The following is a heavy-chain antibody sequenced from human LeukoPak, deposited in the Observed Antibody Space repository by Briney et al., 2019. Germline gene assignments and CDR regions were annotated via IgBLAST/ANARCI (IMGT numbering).Heavy chain of an antibody. D-gene: IGHD3-10*01. Sequence: GGSLRLSCAASGFTFSSYGMNWVRQTPGKGLEWVAFIRSDGRDKYYTDSVKGRFTISRDNSKNTLYLQMNSLRAEDTAVYYCARDPHITMVRGVIENDAFDIWGQGTMVTVSS. J-gene: IGHJ3*02. CDR3: ARDPHITMVRGVIENDAFDI. CDR1: GFTFSSYG. V-gene: IGHV3-30*02. CDR2: IRSDGRDK.